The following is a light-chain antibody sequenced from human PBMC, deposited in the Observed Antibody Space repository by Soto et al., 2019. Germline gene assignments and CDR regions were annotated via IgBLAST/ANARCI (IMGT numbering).Light chain of an antibody. J-gene: IGLJ1*01. V-gene: IGLV2-11*01. CDR1: SSDVGGYNY. CDR2: DVS. Sequence: QSALTQPRSVSGSPGQSVTISCTGTSSDVGGYNYVSWYQQHPGKAPKLMIYDVSKRPSGVPDRFSGARSGNTASLTISGLQGEDEADYYCCSYAGSVPYVFGTGTKVTVL. CDR3: CSYAGSVPYV.